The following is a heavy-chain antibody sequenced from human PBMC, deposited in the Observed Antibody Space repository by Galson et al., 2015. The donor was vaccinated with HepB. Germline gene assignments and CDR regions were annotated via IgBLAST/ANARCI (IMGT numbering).Heavy chain of an antibody. CDR1: GFTFSSYW. V-gene: IGHV3-7*03. D-gene: IGHD6-13*01. Sequence: SLRLSCAASGFTFSSYWMSWVRQAPGKGLEWVANIKQDGSEKYYVDSVKGRFTISRDNAKNSLYLQMNSLRAEDTAVYYCAREDDHSSSWYGPVGRWFDPWGQGTLVTVSS. CDR3: AREDDHSSSWYGPVGRWFDP. CDR2: IKQDGSEK. J-gene: IGHJ5*02.